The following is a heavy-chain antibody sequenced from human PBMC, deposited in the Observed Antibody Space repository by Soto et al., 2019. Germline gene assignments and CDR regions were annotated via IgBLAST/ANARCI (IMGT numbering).Heavy chain of an antibody. Sequence: QLQLQESGPGLVKPSETLSLTCTVSGGSISSSSHYWGWIRQPPGKGLEWIGSIFYSGNTYYNPSLKSRVTISVDTSKNQFSRKLSSVTAADTAVYYCTRKGDSTGRQAYYYLGMDVWGQGTTVTVSS. D-gene: IGHD3-22*01. CDR1: GGSISSSSHY. V-gene: IGHV4-39*01. CDR2: IFYSGNT. J-gene: IGHJ6*02. CDR3: TRKGDSTGRQAYYYLGMDV.